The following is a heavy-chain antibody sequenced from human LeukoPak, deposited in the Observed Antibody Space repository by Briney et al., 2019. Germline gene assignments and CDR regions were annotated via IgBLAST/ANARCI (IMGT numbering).Heavy chain of an antibody. CDR3: ARVQGNDAFDI. V-gene: IGHV1-69*16. Sequence: SVKVSCKASGGTFSSYTVGWVRQAPGQGLEWMGGVLPLLGTPSYAQKFQGRLTITTDESTSTVYLELSSLRSADTAVYYCARVQGNDAFDIWGQGTMVTVSS. CDR1: GGTFSSYT. CDR2: VLPLLGTP. J-gene: IGHJ3*02. D-gene: IGHD3-10*01.